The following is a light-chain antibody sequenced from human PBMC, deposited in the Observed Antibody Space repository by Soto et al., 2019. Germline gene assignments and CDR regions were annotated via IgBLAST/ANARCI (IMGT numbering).Light chain of an antibody. Sequence: EIVFTQSPVTLSLSPGERPTLTCRASQSVSSNLAWYQQKPGQAPRLLIYGASTRANGIPARFSGSGSGADLTLILSSLEPEDFSVYDGQQRNNWPTVTFSGGTKV. CDR1: QSVSSN. CDR2: GAS. V-gene: IGKV3-11*01. CDR3: QQRNNWPTVT. J-gene: IGKJ4*01.